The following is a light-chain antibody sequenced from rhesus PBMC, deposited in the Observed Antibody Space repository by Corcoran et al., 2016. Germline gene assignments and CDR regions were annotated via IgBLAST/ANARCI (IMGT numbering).Light chain of an antibody. CDR2: RNN. V-gene: IGLV10-114*01. Sequence: QAGLTQPPSVSKGLTQTATLTCTGDANNVGNSGAVWLQQHQGHPPKLLSYRNNRRPSGVSERFSASLSGNTASLTITGVQPEDEADYYCSPWDRSLSAYIFGPGTRLTVL. J-gene: IGLJ1*01. CDR3: SPWDRSLSAYI. CDR1: ANNVGNSG.